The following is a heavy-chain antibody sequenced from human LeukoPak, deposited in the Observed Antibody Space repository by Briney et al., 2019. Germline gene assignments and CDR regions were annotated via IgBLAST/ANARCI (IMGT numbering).Heavy chain of an antibody. D-gene: IGHD2-2*01. CDR2: INPNSGGT. Sequence: GASVKVSCKASGYTFTGYYMHWVRQAPGQGLEWMGWINPNSGGTNYAQKFQGGVTMTRDTSISTAYMEPSRLRSDDTAVYYCARGGFVVVPAAISDNWFDPWGQGTLVTVSS. V-gene: IGHV1-2*02. J-gene: IGHJ5*02. CDR1: GYTFTGYY. CDR3: ARGGFVVVPAAISDNWFDP.